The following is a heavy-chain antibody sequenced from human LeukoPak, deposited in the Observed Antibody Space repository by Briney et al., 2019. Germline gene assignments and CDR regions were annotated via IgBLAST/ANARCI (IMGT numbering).Heavy chain of an antibody. CDR2: ISAYNGNT. J-gene: IGHJ4*02. Sequence: ASVKVSCKASGGTFSSYAISWVRQAPGQGLEWMGWISAYNGNTNYAQKLQGRVTMTTDTSTSTAYMELRSLRSDDTAVYYCARSKYQLLYDYWGQGTLVTVSS. V-gene: IGHV1-18*01. CDR1: GGTFSSYA. CDR3: ARSKYQLLYDY. D-gene: IGHD2-2*02.